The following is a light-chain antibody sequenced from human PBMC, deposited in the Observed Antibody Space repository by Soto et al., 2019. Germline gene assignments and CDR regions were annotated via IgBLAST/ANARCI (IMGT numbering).Light chain of an antibody. Sequence: FVLSQSPGTLSSSHGERATLSCRASQSVSSYLAWYQQKPGQAPRLLIYEASNRATGIPARFSGSGSGTDFTLTINSLEPEDFAVHYCQQRSNWPVITFCQGTLLEIK. CDR3: QQRSNWPVIT. V-gene: IGKV3-11*01. CDR1: QSVSSY. J-gene: IGKJ5*01. CDR2: EAS.